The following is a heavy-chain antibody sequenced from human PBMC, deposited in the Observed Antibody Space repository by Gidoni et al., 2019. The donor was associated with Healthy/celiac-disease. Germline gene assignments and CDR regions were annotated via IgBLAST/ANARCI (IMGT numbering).Heavy chain of an antibody. D-gene: IGHD2-2*01. CDR3: AKDIVGLPAVGDAFDI. CDR1: GFTFSTYG. Sequence: VQLLESGGGLVQPGGSLRLSCAASGFTFSTYGMSWGRQAPGKGLGWVSAVRGSGGGTYNADSVKGRFTISRDISKNTVYLQMNSLRAEDTAVYYCAKDIVGLPAVGDAFDIWGQGTMVTVSS. V-gene: IGHV3-23*01. CDR2: VRGSGGGT. J-gene: IGHJ3*02.